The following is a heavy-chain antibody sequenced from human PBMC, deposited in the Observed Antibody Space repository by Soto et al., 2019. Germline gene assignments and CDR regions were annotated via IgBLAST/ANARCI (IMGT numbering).Heavy chain of an antibody. CDR1: GFTFSSYG. V-gene: IGHV3-30*18. Sequence: PGGSLRLSCAASGFTFSSYGMHWVRQAPGKGLEWVAVISYDGSNKYYADSVKGRFTISRDNSKNTLYLQMNSLRAEDTAVYYCAKDRAWGVTTSLYCFDYYGQR. D-gene: IGHD4-17*01. J-gene: IGHJ4*02. CDR2: ISYDGSNK. CDR3: AKDRAWGVTTSLYCFDY.